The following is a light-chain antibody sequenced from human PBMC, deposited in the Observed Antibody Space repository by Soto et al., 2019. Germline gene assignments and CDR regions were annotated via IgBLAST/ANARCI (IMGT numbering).Light chain of an antibody. CDR2: DVS. Sequence: QSVLTQPASVSGSPGQSITISCTGTSNDVGGYNYVSWYQQHPGKAPKLMIYDVSNRSSGVSNRFSGSKSANTASLTISGLQTEDESDYYCSSYTGSSTYVFGTGTKVTVL. J-gene: IGLJ1*01. V-gene: IGLV2-14*03. CDR1: SNDVGGYNY. CDR3: SSYTGSSTYV.